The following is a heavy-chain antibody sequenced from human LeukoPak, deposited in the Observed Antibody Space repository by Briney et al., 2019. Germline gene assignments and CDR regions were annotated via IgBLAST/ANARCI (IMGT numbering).Heavy chain of an antibody. D-gene: IGHD6-13*01. Sequence: GESLKISCKGSGYTFTSNWIGWVRQMPGKGLEWMGLIFPGDSDTRYGPSFQGQVTFSADRSISTAYLQWSSLKASDTAMYYCARYSNLMSGAGWIDYWGQGTLVTVSS. CDR2: IFPGDSDT. J-gene: IGHJ4*02. CDR3: ARYSNLMSGAGWIDY. CDR1: GYTFTSNW. V-gene: IGHV5-51*01.